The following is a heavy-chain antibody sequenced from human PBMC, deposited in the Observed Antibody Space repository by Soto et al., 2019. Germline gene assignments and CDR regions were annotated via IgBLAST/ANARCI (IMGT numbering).Heavy chain of an antibody. V-gene: IGHV1-69*02. CDR3: ERAYYGSGSDNWFDP. Sequence: QVQLVQSGAEVKKPGSSVKVSCKASGGTFSSYTISWVRQAPGQGLEWMGRIIPILGIANYAQKFQGRVTITADKSTSTAYMELSSLRSEDTAVYYCERAYYGSGSDNWFDPWGQGTLVTVST. CDR2: IIPILGIA. D-gene: IGHD3-10*01. J-gene: IGHJ5*02. CDR1: GGTFSSYT.